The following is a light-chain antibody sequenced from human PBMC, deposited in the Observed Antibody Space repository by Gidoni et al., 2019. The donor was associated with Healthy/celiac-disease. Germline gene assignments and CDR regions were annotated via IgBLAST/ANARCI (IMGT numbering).Light chain of an antibody. V-gene: IGKV1-5*01. CDR3: QQYNSYPLT. Sequence: IQMTQSPSPLSASVGDRVTITCRASQRISSWLACYQQKPGKAPKLLIYDASSLESGVPSSFSGSGSGTEFTLTISRLQPDDFATYYCQQYNSYPLTFGGGTKVEIK. CDR2: DAS. J-gene: IGKJ4*01. CDR1: QRISSW.